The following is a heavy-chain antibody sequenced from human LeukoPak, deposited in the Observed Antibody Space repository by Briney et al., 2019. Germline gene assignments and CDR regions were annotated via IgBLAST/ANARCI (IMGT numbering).Heavy chain of an antibody. CDR2: INPNSGGT. CDR3: ARGPNVDTAMVTGYYYYYMDV. Sequence: ASVKVSCKASGYSFTGYFIHWVRQAPGQGLEWMGWINPNSGGTNYAQKFQGRVTMTRDTSISTAYMELSRLRSDDTAVYYCARGPNVDTAMVTGYYYYYMDVWGRGTTVTVSS. J-gene: IGHJ6*03. CDR1: GYSFTGYF. V-gene: IGHV1-2*02. D-gene: IGHD5-18*01.